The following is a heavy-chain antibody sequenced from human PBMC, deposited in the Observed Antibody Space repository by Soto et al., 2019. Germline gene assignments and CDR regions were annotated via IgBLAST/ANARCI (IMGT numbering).Heavy chain of an antibody. Sequence: ASVKVSCKASGYTFTSYGISWVRQAPGQGLEWMGWISAYNGNTNYAQKLQGRVTMTTDTSTSTAYMELRSLRSDDTAVYYCARDRSIAAAGWENNWFDPWGQGTLVTVSS. V-gene: IGHV1-18*04. J-gene: IGHJ5*02. CDR2: ISAYNGNT. D-gene: IGHD6-13*01. CDR1: GYTFTSYG. CDR3: ARDRSIAAAGWENNWFDP.